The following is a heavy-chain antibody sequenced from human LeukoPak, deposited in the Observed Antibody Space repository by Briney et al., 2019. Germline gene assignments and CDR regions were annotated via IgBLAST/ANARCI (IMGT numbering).Heavy chain of an antibody. J-gene: IGHJ4*02. CDR2: MDYDGSNK. V-gene: IGHV3-30*19. CDR1: GFTFSSYG. Sequence: GGSLRLSCAASGFTFSSYGMHWVRQAPGKGLEWVAFMDYDGSNKDYADSVKGRFTISRDNSKNTLYLQMDSLRPEDTAVYYCARIRSGALIYFDYWGQGTLVTVSS. CDR3: ARIRSGALIYFDY.